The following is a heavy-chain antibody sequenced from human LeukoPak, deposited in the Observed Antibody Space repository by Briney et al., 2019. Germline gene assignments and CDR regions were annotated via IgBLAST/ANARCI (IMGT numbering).Heavy chain of an antibody. CDR3: AREGAYNWNNNCFDP. CDR2: ISAYNGNT. J-gene: IGHJ5*02. D-gene: IGHD1/OR15-1a*01. V-gene: IGHV1-18*04. Sequence: ASVKVSCKASGYTFTGYYMHWVRQAPGQGLEWMGWISAYNGNTNYAQKLQGRVTMTTDTSTSTAYMELRSLRSDDTAVYYCAREGAYNWNNNCFDPWGQGTLVTVSS. CDR1: GYTFTGYY.